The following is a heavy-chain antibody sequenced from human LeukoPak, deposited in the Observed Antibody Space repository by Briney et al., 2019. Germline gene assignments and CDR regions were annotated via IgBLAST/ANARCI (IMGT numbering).Heavy chain of an antibody. V-gene: IGHV4-34*01. J-gene: IGHJ3*01. CDR3: ARDPLISSGYYSVTKPFVFDF. D-gene: IGHD3-22*01. Sequence: SETLSLTCAVYGGSFSGYYWSWIRQPPGKGLEWIGEINHSGSTNYNPSLKRRVTIPVDTSKNQFSLKLSSVTAADTAVYYCARDPLISSGYYSVTKPFVFDFWGQGTMVTVSS. CDR1: GGSFSGYY. CDR2: INHSGST.